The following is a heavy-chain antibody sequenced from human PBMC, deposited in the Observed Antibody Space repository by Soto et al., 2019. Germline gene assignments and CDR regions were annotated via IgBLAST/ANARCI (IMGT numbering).Heavy chain of an antibody. D-gene: IGHD4-17*01. J-gene: IGHJ4*02. CDR2: INHSGST. CDR3: ARGPYGTPRY. V-gene: IGHV4-34*01. CDR1: GGSFSGYY. Sequence: SETLSLTCAVYGGSFSGYYWSWIRQPPGKGLEWIGEINHSGSTNYNPSLKSRVTISVDTSKNQFSLKLSSVTAADTAVYYCARGPYGTPRYWGQGTLVTVSS.